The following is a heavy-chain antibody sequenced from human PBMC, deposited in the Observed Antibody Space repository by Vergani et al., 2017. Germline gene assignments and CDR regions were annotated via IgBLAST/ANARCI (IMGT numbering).Heavy chain of an antibody. CDR2: INTNTGNP. Sequence: QVQLVQSGSELKKPRASVKVSCTASGYTFTSYAINWVRQAPDQGLEWMGWINTNTGNPTYAQGLTGRFVFSLETSVSTAYLQIISLKAEDTAIYYCARGAYDSSGYFPYYFDYWGQGTLVTVSS. CDR1: GYTFTSYA. D-gene: IGHD3-22*01. J-gene: IGHJ4*02. V-gene: IGHV7-4-1*02. CDR3: ARGAYDSSGYFPYYFDY.